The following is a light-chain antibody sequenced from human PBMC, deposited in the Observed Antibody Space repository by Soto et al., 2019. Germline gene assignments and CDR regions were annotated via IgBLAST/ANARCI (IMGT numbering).Light chain of an antibody. Sequence: DIQMTQSPSTLSASVGDRVTITCRASQSISSWVAWYHQRPGRAPEVLIYDASSLESGVPSRFSGSGSGTEFTLTISSLQPDDFATYYCQQYNSYPVTFGGGTKVEIK. J-gene: IGKJ4*01. CDR1: QSISSW. CDR2: DAS. CDR3: QQYNSYPVT. V-gene: IGKV1-5*01.